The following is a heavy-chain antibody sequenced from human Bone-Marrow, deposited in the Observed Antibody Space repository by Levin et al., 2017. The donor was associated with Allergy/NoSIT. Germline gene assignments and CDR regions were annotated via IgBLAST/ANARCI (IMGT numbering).Heavy chain of an antibody. CDR1: GFTFSSYA. Sequence: LAGGSLRLSCVASGFTFSSYAVHWVRQAPGKGLEWVAVISDDGSNYYYADSVKGRFTISRDNSKNTIYLQMNSLRTEDTAVYYCARDQGSGGWLQLLNAFDIWGQGTMVTVSS. J-gene: IGHJ3*02. V-gene: IGHV3-30-3*01. CDR2: ISDDGSNY. D-gene: IGHD5-24*01. CDR3: ARDQGSGGWLQLLNAFDI.